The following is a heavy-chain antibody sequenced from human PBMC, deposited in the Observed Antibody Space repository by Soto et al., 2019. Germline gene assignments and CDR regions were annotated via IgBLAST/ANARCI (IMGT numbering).Heavy chain of an antibody. CDR3: ARAMVRGGDY. CDR2: IYYSGST. CDR1: GASISGSTYY. Sequence: SEALSLPCSVSGASISGSTYYWGWLRQPAGKGLEWIGYIYYSGSTNYNPSLKSRVTISVDTSKNQFSLKLSSVTAADTAVYYCARAMVRGGDYWGQGTLVTVSS. J-gene: IGHJ4*02. D-gene: IGHD3-10*01. V-gene: IGHV4-61*01.